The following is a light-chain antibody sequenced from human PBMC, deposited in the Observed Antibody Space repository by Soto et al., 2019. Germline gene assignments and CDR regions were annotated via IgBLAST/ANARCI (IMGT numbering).Light chain of an antibody. CDR2: DAS. Sequence: EIVLTQSPATLSLSPGERATLSCRASQSVSNSLAWFQQKPGQAPRLLISDASNRATDIPARFSGSGSGTDFSLTISSLEPEDLAVYYCQQRRNWPRTFGQGTKLEIK. V-gene: IGKV3-11*01. CDR1: QSVSNS. J-gene: IGKJ2*01. CDR3: QQRRNWPRT.